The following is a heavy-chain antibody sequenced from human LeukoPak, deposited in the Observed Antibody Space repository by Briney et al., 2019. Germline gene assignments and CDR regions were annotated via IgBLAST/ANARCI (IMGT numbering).Heavy chain of an antibody. CDR1: GFTFSSYS. CDR2: IKSKTDGGTT. D-gene: IGHD3-3*01. V-gene: IGHV3-15*01. CDR3: STRETEYYNFWTGYYTY. J-gene: IGHJ4*02. Sequence: GGSLRLSCAASGFTFSSYSMNWVRQAPGKGLEWVGRIKSKTDGGTTDYAAPVKGRFTISRDNSKNTMYQQMTSLKTKEPAVYYCSTRETEYYNFWTGYYTYWGPGTLVTVSS.